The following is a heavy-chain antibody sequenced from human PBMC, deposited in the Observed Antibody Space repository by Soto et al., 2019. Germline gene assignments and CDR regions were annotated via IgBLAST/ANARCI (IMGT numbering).Heavy chain of an antibody. D-gene: IGHD3-3*01. CDR3: AKDGSYYDFDY. CDR1: GFTFSSYS. CDR2: ISSSSSTI. J-gene: IGHJ4*02. V-gene: IGHV3-48*01. Sequence: GGSLRLSCAASGFTFSSYSMNWVRQAPGKGLEWVSYISSSSSTIYYADSVKGRFTISRDNAKNSLYLQMNSLRAEDTAVYYCAKDGSYYDFDYWGQGTLVTVSS.